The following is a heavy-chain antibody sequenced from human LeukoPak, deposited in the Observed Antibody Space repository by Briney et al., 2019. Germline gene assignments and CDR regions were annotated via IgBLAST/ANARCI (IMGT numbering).Heavy chain of an antibody. V-gene: IGHV4-34*01. D-gene: IGHD4-23*01. Sequence: SETLSLTCAVYGGSFSGYYWSWIRQPPGKGLEWIGEINRRGSTNYNPSLKSRVTISVDTSKTQFSLQLSSVTAADTAVYYCATDYGGNPSQAWGQGTLVTVSS. CDR2: INRRGST. J-gene: IGHJ4*02. CDR3: ATDYGGNPSQA. CDR1: GGSFSGYY.